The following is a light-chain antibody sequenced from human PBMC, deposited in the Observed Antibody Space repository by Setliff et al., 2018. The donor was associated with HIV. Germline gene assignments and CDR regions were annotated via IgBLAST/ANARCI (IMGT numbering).Light chain of an antibody. CDR1: SSDVGGYDY. CDR2: EVS. J-gene: IGLJ1*01. CDR3: NSKTGTITYV. Sequence: QSVLTQPASVSGSPGQSITISCTGTSSDVGGYDYVSWYQQHPDKAPKLMIYEVSNRPSGVSNRFSGSKSGSTASLTISGLQAEDEADYYCNSKTGTITYVFGTGTKGTV. V-gene: IGLV2-14*01.